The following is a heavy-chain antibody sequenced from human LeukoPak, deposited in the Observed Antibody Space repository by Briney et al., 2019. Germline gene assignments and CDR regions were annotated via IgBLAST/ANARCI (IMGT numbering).Heavy chain of an antibody. CDR2: ITHSGST. CDR3: AREGLLGEPRYYYYYMDV. V-gene: IGHV4-59*12. CDR1: GGSISSYY. Sequence: SETLSLTCTVSGGSISSYYWSWIRQPAGKGLEWIGDITHSGSTNYNPSLKSRFTISIDTSKNQFSLKVNSVSAADTAVYYCAREGLLGEPRYYYYYMDVWGKGTTVTISS. D-gene: IGHD3-10*01. J-gene: IGHJ6*03.